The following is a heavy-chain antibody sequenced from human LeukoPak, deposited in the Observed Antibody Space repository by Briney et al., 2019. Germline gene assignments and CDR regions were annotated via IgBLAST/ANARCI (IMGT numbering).Heavy chain of an antibody. Sequence: GGSLRLSCAASGFTFSSYAMSWVRQVPGKGLEWVSYIGSSGGTIYYADSVKGRFIISRDNAKNSLYLQMNSLRAEDTAVYYCARDGLWSGAFDIWGQGTMVTVSS. CDR1: GFTFSSYA. D-gene: IGHD2-21*01. V-gene: IGHV3-48*03. J-gene: IGHJ3*02. CDR3: ARDGLWSGAFDI. CDR2: IGSSGGTI.